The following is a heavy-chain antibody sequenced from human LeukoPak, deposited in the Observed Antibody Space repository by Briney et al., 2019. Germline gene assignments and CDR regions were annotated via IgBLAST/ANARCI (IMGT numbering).Heavy chain of an antibody. Sequence: GGSLTLSCAASGFTFSNYWMSWVRQAPGKGLEWVANIKQDGSEKYYVDSVKGRFTISRDNAKKSLCLQMSSLRAEDTAVYYCARDPGGYSYGYYFDNWGQGTTVTVSS. CDR1: GFTFSNYW. CDR2: IKQDGSEK. CDR3: ARDPGGYSYGYYFDN. J-gene: IGHJ4*02. V-gene: IGHV3-7*05. D-gene: IGHD5-18*01.